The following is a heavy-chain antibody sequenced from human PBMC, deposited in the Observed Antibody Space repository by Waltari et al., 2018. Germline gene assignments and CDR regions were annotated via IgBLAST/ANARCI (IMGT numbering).Heavy chain of an antibody. D-gene: IGHD3-10*01. CDR3: ATHLSPLWFGRAYGMDV. Sequence: QVQLVQSGAEVKKPGASVKVSCKVSGYTLPELSMHWVRQAPGKGLEWMGGVEPEDGETIYAQKFQGRVTMTEDTSTDTAYMELSSLRSEDTAVYYCATHLSPLWFGRAYGMDVWGQGTTVTVSS. J-gene: IGHJ6*02. CDR1: GYTLPELS. V-gene: IGHV1-24*01. CDR2: VEPEDGET.